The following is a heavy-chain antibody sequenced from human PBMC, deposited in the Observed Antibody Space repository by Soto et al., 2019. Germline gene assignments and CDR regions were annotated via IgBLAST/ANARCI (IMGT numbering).Heavy chain of an antibody. CDR3: AKVGSERYSGQHSDY. CDR1: GFTFSIYA. J-gene: IGHJ4*02. Sequence: EVQLLESGGGLVQPGGSLRLSCAASGFTFSIYAMNWVRQAPGKGLEWVSTNSSSSGSTYYADSVKGRFTISRDNSKNFLYLQMNSLRGDDTAVYYCAKVGSERYSGQHSDYWGQGTLVTISS. D-gene: IGHD5-12*01. CDR2: NSSSSGST. V-gene: IGHV3-23*01.